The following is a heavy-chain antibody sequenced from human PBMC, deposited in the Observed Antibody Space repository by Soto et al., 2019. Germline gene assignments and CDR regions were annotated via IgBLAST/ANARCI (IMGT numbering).Heavy chain of an antibody. V-gene: IGHV1-69*13. Sequence: SVKVSCKASGGTFSSSAISWVRQAPGQGLEWMGGIIPIFGTANYAQKFQGRVTITADESTSTAYMELSSLRSEDTAVYYCARDQVFAHGPIDYWGQGTLVTVSS. CDR1: GGTFSSSA. CDR2: IIPIFGTA. CDR3: ARDQVFAHGPIDY. J-gene: IGHJ4*02.